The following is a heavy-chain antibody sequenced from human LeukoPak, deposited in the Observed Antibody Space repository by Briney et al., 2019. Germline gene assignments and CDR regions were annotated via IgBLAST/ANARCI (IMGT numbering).Heavy chain of an antibody. CDR3: ARRYSNSYSDF. D-gene: IGHD4-11*01. Sequence: SETLSLTCTVSGYSISSGYYWGWIRQPPGKGLEWIGLTYHGGSTYYNPSLKSRLTISVDTSKNQFSLRLSSVTAADTAVYYCARRYSNSYSDFWGQGTLVTVSS. CDR1: GYSISSGYY. CDR2: TYHGGST. J-gene: IGHJ4*02. V-gene: IGHV4-38-2*02.